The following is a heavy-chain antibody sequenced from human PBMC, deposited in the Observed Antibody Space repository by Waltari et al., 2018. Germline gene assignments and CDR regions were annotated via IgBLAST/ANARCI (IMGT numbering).Heavy chain of an antibody. V-gene: IGHV1-2*06. Sequence: QVQLVQSGAEVKKPGASVKVSCKASGYTFTGYYMHWVRQAPGQGLEWMGRINPNSGGTNYAQKFQGRVTMTRDTSISTAYMELSRLRSDDTAVYYCARQFGIFGVVITTYYGMDVWGQGTTVTVSS. CDR3: ARQFGIFGVVITTYYGMDV. J-gene: IGHJ6*02. CDR2: INPNSGGT. CDR1: GYTFTGYY. D-gene: IGHD3-3*01.